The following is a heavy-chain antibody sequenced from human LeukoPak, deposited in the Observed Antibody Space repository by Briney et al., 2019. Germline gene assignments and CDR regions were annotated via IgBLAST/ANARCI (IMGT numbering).Heavy chain of an antibody. J-gene: IGHJ4*02. V-gene: IGHV3-53*01. CDR3: AGSVVPAAPFDY. CDR2: IYSGGST. D-gene: IGHD2-2*01. CDR1: GFTVSSNY. Sequence: GGSLRLSCAASGFTVSSNYMSWVRQAPGKGLEWVSVIYSGGSTYYADSVKGRFTISRHNSKNTLYLQMNSLRGEDTAVYYCAGSVVPAAPFDYWGEGALVTVSS.